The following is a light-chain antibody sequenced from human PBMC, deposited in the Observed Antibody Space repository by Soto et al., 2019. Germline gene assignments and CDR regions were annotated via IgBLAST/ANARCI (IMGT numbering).Light chain of an antibody. V-gene: IGKV3-20*01. CDR2: GAS. Sequence: EIVLTQSPGTLSLSPGERATLSCRASQSVSGSYLAWYQQKPGQAPRLLIYGASSRATGIPDRFSGSGSGTDFTLTISRLEPEDFAVYYCQQYGSSPALTFGGGTKV. J-gene: IGKJ4*01. CDR1: QSVSGSY. CDR3: QQYGSSPALT.